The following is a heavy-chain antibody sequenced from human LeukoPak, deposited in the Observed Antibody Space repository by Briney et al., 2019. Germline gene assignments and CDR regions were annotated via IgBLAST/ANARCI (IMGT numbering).Heavy chain of an antibody. CDR1: GFTFSSYA. V-gene: IGHV4-34*01. CDR3: ARVAWSGYAAFDI. J-gene: IGHJ3*02. D-gene: IGHD3-3*01. Sequence: PGGSLRLFCAASGFTFSSYAMSWVRQAPGKGLEWIGEINHSGSTNYNPSLKSRVTISVDTSKNQFSLKLSSVTAADTAVYYCARVAWSGYAAFDIWGQGTMVTVSS. CDR2: INHSGST.